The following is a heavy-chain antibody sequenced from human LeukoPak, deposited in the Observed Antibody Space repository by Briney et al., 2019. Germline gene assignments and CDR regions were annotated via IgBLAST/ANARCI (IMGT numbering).Heavy chain of an antibody. CDR2: ISSDRSRI. CDR3: ARDNGRNGFDI. Sequence: GGSLRLSCAASGFTFSSYWMHWVRQAPGKGLVWVSRISSDRSRISYADSVKGRFTISRDDAKKTLDLQMNSLRAEDTAVYFCARDNGRNGFDIWGQGTMVTVSS. J-gene: IGHJ3*02. V-gene: IGHV3-74*01. CDR1: GFTFSSYW.